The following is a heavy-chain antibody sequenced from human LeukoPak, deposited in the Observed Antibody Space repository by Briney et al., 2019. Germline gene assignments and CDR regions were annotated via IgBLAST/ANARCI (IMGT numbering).Heavy chain of an antibody. J-gene: IGHJ4*02. Sequence: SETLSLTCAVYGGSFSGYYWSWIRQPPGKGLEWIGEINHSGSTNYNPSLKSRVPLSVDKSKNQFSLKLSSVTAADPAVYYCARDVGSRSPGYWGQGTLVTVSS. CDR3: ARDVGSRSPGY. CDR1: GGSFSGYY. D-gene: IGHD6-13*01. CDR2: INHSGST. V-gene: IGHV4-34*01.